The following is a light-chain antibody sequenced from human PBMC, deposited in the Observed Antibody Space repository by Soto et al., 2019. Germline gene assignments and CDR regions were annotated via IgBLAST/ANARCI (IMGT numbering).Light chain of an antibody. J-gene: IGKJ3*01. Sequence: DIQLTQSPASVSAAVGERINISCRASQPIKTWLAWYQQKPGKGPKLLIYTASTLETGVPSRFSGSGSGTDFTLTISSLQPEDAAIYSCQQAASFPFTFGPGARV. CDR1: QPIKTW. CDR3: QQAASFPFT. V-gene: IGKV1-12*02. CDR2: TAS.